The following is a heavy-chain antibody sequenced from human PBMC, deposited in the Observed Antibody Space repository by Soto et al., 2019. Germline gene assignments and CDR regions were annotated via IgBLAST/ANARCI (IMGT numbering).Heavy chain of an antibody. D-gene: IGHD3-3*01. CDR2: INTGNGNT. CDR3: ARDFLRSLEWTYMYYFDY. Sequence: QVQLVQSGAEVKKPGASVKISCKASGYNIATYTMHWVRQAPGQSLEWMGWINTGNGNTKYSQKFQDRLIITRDTSANSAYMELSSLRSEDTAVYYCARDFLRSLEWTYMYYFDYWGQGTLVTVSS. J-gene: IGHJ4*02. CDR1: GYNIATYT. V-gene: IGHV1-3*04.